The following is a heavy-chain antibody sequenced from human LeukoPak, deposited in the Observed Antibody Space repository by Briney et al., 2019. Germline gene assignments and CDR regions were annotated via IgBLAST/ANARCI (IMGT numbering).Heavy chain of an antibody. V-gene: IGHV4-59*01. CDR3: ARSPYYDFWSGYSYYYYGMDV. J-gene: IGHJ6*02. D-gene: IGHD3-3*01. CDR2: IYYSGST. CDR1: GGSISSYY. Sequence: EPSETLSLTCTVSGGSISSYYWSWIRQPPGKGLEWIGCIYYSGSTNYNPSLKSRVTISVDTSKNQFSLKLSSVTAADTAVYYCARSPYYDFWSGYSYYYYGMDVWGQGTTVTVSS.